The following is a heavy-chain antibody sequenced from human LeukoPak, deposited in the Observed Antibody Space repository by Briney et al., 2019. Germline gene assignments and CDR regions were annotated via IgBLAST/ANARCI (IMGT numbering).Heavy chain of an antibody. J-gene: IGHJ4*02. CDR1: GGSISSYY. Sequence: SETLSLTCTASGGSISSYYWSWIRQPPGKGLEWIGYIYYSGSTNYNPSLKSRVTISVDTSKNQFSLKLSSVTAADTAVYYCARSFHSSGYYWAYWGQGTLVTVSS. D-gene: IGHD3-22*01. V-gene: IGHV4-59*01. CDR2: IYYSGST. CDR3: ARSFHSSGYYWAY.